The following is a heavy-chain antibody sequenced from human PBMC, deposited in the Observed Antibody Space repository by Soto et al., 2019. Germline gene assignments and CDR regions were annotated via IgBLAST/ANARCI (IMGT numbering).Heavy chain of an antibody. CDR2: ISGSGGST. CDR1: GFTFSSYA. CDR3: AKRNPEDVLLWFGELLFVWFDP. J-gene: IGHJ5*02. D-gene: IGHD3-10*01. V-gene: IGHV3-23*01. Sequence: EVQLLESGGGLVQPGGSLRLSCAASGFTFSSYAMSWVRQAPGKGLEWVSAISGSGGSTYYADSVKGRFTISRDNSKNTLYLQMNSLRAEDTAVYYCAKRNPEDVLLWFGELLFVWFDPWGQGTLVTVSS.